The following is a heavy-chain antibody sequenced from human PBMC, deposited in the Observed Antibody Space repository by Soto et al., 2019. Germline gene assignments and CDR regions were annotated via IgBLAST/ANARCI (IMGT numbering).Heavy chain of an antibody. CDR3: ARDEARLSLHYYGMDV. CDR1: GFTFSSYG. Sequence: GGSLRLSCAASGFTFSSYGMHWVRQAPGKGLEWVAVIWYDGSNKYYADSVKGRFTISRDNSKNTLYLQMNSLRAEDTAVYYCARDEARLSLHYYGMDVWGQGTTVTVSS. CDR2: IWYDGSNK. D-gene: IGHD3-16*02. J-gene: IGHJ6*02. V-gene: IGHV3-33*01.